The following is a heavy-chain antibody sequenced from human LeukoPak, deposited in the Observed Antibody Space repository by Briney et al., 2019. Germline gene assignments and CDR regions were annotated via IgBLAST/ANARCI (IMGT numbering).Heavy chain of an antibody. CDR1: GYSISSGYY. V-gene: IGHV4-38-2*02. J-gene: IGHJ5*02. Sequence: PSETLSLTCTVSGYSISSGYYWGWIRQPPGKGLEWIGSIYHSGSTYYNPSLKSRVTISVDTSKNQFSLKLSSVTAADTAVYYCARCIAVAGTGEFDPWGQGTLVTVSS. D-gene: IGHD6-19*01. CDR3: ARCIAVAGTGEFDP. CDR2: IYHSGST.